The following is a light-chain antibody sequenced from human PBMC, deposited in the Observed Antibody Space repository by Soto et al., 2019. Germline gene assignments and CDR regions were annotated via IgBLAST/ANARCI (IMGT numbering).Light chain of an antibody. CDR2: GAS. CDR1: QGVSSN. Sequence: EVAMTQSPATLSVSPGERAILYCRTSQGVSSNLAWYQQKPGLPPRLLIYGASTRATGIPARFSGSGSGTEFTLTISSLQSEDFAVYYCQQYDNRPPFTFGPGTKVDIK. V-gene: IGKV3-15*01. CDR3: QQYDNRPPFT. J-gene: IGKJ3*01.